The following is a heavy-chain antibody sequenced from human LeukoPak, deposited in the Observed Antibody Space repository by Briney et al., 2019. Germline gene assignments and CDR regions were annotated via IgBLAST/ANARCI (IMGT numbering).Heavy chain of an antibody. V-gene: IGHV3-48*02. Sequence: GGSLRLSCAASGFTFSTYSMNWVRQAPGKGLEWVSYISSSSRTIYYADSVKGRFTISRDNAKNSLYLQMNSLRDEDTAMYYCARDLTTTVLYYYYYMDVWGKGTTVTVSS. D-gene: IGHD4-11*01. CDR1: GFTFSTYS. J-gene: IGHJ6*03. CDR2: ISSSSRTI. CDR3: ARDLTTTVLYYYYYMDV.